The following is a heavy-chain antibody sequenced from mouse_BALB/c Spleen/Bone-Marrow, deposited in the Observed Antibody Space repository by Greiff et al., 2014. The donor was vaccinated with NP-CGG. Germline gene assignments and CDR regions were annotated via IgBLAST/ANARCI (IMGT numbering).Heavy chain of an antibody. Sequence: VQLQQSGPGLVAPSQSLSITCTISGFSLTSYGVHWVRQPPGKGLEWLVVIWSDGSTTYNSAFKSRLSISKDNSKSQVFLKMNSLQIDDTAMYYCARRGSFYAMDYWGQGTSVTVSS. V-gene: IGHV2-6-1*01. CDR1: GFSLTSYG. CDR3: ARRGSFYAMDY. CDR2: IWSDGST. J-gene: IGHJ4*01.